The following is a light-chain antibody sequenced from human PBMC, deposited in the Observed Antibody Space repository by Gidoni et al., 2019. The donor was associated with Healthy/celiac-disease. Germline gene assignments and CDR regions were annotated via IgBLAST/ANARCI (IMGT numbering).Light chain of an antibody. Sequence: IVLTQSPATLSLSPGERATLSCRASQSVSSYLAWYKQKPGQAPRLLIYDASNRSTGIPARFSGSGSGTDFTLTISSLEPEDFAVYDCQPRSNWPPRWTFGQGTKVEIK. CDR2: DAS. J-gene: IGKJ1*01. V-gene: IGKV3-11*01. CDR1: QSVSSY. CDR3: QPRSNWPPRWT.